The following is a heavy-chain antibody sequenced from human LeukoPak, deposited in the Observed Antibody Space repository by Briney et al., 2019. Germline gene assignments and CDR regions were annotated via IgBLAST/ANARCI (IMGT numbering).Heavy chain of an antibody. CDR3: ARNLWFGELPGDY. CDR2: ISGSGNII. Sequence: GGSLRLSCAASGFTFSDYYMSWIRQAPGKGLEWVAYISGSGNIIYYTESLKGRFTISRDNAKNSLFLQMNSLRVEDTAVYYCARNLWFGELPGDYWGQGTLVTVSS. CDR1: GFTFSDYY. J-gene: IGHJ4*02. D-gene: IGHD3-10*01. V-gene: IGHV3-11*04.